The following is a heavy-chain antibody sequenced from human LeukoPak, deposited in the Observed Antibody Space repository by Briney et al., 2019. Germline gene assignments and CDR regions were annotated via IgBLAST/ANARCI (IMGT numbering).Heavy chain of an antibody. J-gene: IGHJ4*02. V-gene: IGHV3-23*01. Sequence: PGGSLRLSCAASGFTFSSYAMSWVRQAPGKGLEWVSAISGSGGSTYYADSVKGRFTISRDNSKNTLYLQMNSLRAEDTAVYYCARGGLGYGGNGRWGQGTLVTVSS. CDR3: ARGGLGYGGNGR. CDR2: ISGSGGST. CDR1: GFTFSSYA. D-gene: IGHD4-23*01.